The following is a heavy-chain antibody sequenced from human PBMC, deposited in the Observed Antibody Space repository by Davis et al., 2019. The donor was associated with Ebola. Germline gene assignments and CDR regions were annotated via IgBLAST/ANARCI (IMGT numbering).Heavy chain of an antibody. CDR1: GGSISSSNW. V-gene: IGHV4-4*02. D-gene: IGHD3-16*02. CDR2: IYHSGST. Sequence: MPSETLSLTCAVSGGSISSSNWWSWVRQPPGKGLEWIGEIYHSGSTNYNPSLGSRVSISVDTSKNQFFLKVTSVTAADTAVYYCARVNGDYYYYGLDVWGQGTTVTVSS. J-gene: IGHJ6*02. CDR3: ARVNGDYYYYGLDV.